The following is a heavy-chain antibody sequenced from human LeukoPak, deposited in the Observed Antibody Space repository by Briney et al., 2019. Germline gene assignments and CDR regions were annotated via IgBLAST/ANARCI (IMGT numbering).Heavy chain of an antibody. Sequence: GGSHRLSCAASGFTFSDAWMSWVRQAPGKGLEWVGHIKSITAGGTTDYAAPVKDRFTISRDDSKNTLYLQMNSLKTEDTAVYYCATEYYGSYNFWGQGTLVSVSP. CDR2: IKSITAGGTT. V-gene: IGHV3-15*01. CDR1: GFTFSDAW. J-gene: IGHJ4*02. CDR3: ATEYYGSYNF. D-gene: IGHD1-26*01.